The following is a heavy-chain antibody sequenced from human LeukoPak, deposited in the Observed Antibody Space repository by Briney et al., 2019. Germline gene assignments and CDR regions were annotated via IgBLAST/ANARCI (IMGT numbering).Heavy chain of an antibody. J-gene: IGHJ4*02. CDR3: ARRANPYKISGYYIDY. V-gene: IGHV5-51*01. CDR1: GYSFTSYW. D-gene: IGHD3-3*01. Sequence: GESLKISCKGSGYSFTSYWIGWVRQMPGKGLEWMAIIYPGDSDTRYSPSLQGQVTISADKSISTAYLQWSSLKASDTAMYYCARRANPYKISGYYIDYWGQGTLVTVSS. CDR2: IYPGDSDT.